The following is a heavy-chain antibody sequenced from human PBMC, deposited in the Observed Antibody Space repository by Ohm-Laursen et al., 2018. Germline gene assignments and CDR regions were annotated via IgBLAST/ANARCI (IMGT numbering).Heavy chain of an antibody. J-gene: IGHJ4*02. Sequence: SVKVSCKASGYTFTNNAFSRVRQAPGQGLEWMGIINPSGGSTSYAQKFQGRVTMTRDTSTSTAYMELSSLRSEDTAVYYCARDFSSSLHSGAEWGQGTLVTVSS. CDR2: INPSGGST. D-gene: IGHD6-13*01. CDR1: GYTFTNNA. V-gene: IGHV1-46*01. CDR3: ARDFSSSLHSGAE.